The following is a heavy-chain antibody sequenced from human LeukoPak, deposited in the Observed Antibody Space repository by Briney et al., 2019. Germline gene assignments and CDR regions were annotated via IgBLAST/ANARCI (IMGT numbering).Heavy chain of an antibody. V-gene: IGHV3-7*01. J-gene: IGHJ2*01. CDR2: INQDGSGK. Sequence: GGSLRLSCAASGFTFSSYWMSWVRQAPGKGLEWVANINQDGSGKYYVDSVKGRFTISRDNAKNSLYLQMNSLRAEDTAVYYCARVVGAGYFDLWGRGTLVSVSS. CDR3: ARVVGAGYFDL. CDR1: GFTFSSYW. D-gene: IGHD1-26*01.